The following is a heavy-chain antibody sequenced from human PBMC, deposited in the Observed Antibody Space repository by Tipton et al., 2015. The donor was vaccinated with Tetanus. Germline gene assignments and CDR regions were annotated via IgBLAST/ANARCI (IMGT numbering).Heavy chain of an antibody. CDR3: VRDHARACGGDCYPGGFDI. J-gene: IGHJ3*02. Sequence: TLSLTCDVSGGPVSSSNWWSWVRQAPGKGLEWIGEIYYSGTTNYNPSLKNRVTISTDKSKNQVSLRLNSVTAADTAVYYCVRDHARACGGDCYPGGFDIWGQGTMVSVSS. D-gene: IGHD2-21*02. CDR2: IYYSGTT. V-gene: IGHV4-4*02. CDR1: GGPVSSSNW.